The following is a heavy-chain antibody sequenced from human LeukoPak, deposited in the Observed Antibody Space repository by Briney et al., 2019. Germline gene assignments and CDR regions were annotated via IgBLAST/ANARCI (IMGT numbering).Heavy chain of an antibody. CDR1: GGSFSGYY. CDR3: ARRPLGYCSSTSCPTPYYFDY. D-gene: IGHD2-2*01. Sequence: SETLSLTCAVYGGSFSGYYWSWIRQPPGKGLEWIGEINHSGSTNYNPSLKSRATISVDTSKNQFSLKLSSVTAADTAVYYCARRPLGYCSSTSCPTPYYFDYWGQGTLVTVSS. CDR2: INHSGST. J-gene: IGHJ4*02. V-gene: IGHV4-34*01.